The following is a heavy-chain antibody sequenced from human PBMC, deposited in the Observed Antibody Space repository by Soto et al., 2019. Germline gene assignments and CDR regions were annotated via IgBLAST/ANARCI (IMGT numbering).Heavy chain of an antibody. V-gene: IGHV3-30*04. Sequence: GGSLRLSCAASGFTFSSYAMHWVRQAPGKGLEWVAVISYDGSNKYYADSVKGRFTISRDNSKNTLYLQMNSLRAEDTAVYYCARDKFIGNCSSTSCYTLYYYYGMDVWGQGTTVTVSS. J-gene: IGHJ6*02. CDR3: ARDKFIGNCSSTSCYTLYYYYGMDV. CDR2: ISYDGSNK. D-gene: IGHD2-2*02. CDR1: GFTFSSYA.